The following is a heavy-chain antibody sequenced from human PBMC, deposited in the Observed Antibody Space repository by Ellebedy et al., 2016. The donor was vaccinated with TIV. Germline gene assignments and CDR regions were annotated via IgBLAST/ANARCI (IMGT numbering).Heavy chain of an antibody. V-gene: IGHV3-74*01. CDR2: VNGDESTT. J-gene: IGHJ3*01. CDR1: GFNFRSYW. CDR3: VRDRGRPDSFDL. Sequence: GESLKISCATSGFNFRSYWMHWVRQAPGKGLAWVSHVNGDESTTVYADSVKGRFTISKDIAKSTRFLQMHSLRAEDTAVYYCVRDRGRPDSFDLWGRGTMVIVSS.